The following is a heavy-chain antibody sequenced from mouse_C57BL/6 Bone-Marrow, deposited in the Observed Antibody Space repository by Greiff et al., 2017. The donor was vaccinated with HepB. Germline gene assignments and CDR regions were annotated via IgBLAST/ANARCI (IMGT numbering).Heavy chain of an antibody. CDR2: IYPRDGST. V-gene: IGHV1-78*01. J-gene: IGHJ1*03. D-gene: IGHD1-1*01. CDR3: ARRFPLIYYYGSSPYWYFDV. CDR1: GYTFTDHT. Sequence: QVQLQQSDAELVKPGASVKISCKVSGYTFTDHTIHWMKQRPEQGLEWIGYIYPRDGSTKYNEKFKGKATLTADKSSSTAYMQLNSLTSEDSAVYICARRFPLIYYYGSSPYWYFDVWGTGTTVTVSS.